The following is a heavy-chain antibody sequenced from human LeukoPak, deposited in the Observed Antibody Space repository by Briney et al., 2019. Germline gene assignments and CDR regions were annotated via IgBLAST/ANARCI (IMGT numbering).Heavy chain of an antibody. J-gene: IGHJ3*02. Sequence: PSETLSLTCAVYGGSFSGYYWSWIRQPPGKGLAWIGEINHSGSTNYNPSLKSRVTISVDTSKNQFSLKLSSVTAADTAVYYCARGPTSTYYRAFDIWGQGTMVTVSS. CDR1: GGSFSGYY. V-gene: IGHV4-34*01. CDR3: ARGPTSTYYRAFDI. D-gene: IGHD3-22*01. CDR2: INHSGST.